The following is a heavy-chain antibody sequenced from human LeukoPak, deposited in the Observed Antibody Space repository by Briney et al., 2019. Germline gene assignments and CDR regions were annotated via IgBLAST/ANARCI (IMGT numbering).Heavy chain of an antibody. CDR2: IYPADSDT. CDR1: RNSFTTYW. D-gene: IGHD1-1*01. Sequence: GESLKISCQGSRNSFTTYWIGWVRQMSGKGLELVGLIYPADSDTRYNPSLQGRVAISVDKSVTTTAYLQWTSLEASDTAMYYCARLTGTPPGWFDPWGQGTLVTVSS. J-gene: IGHJ5*02. CDR3: ARLTGTPPGWFDP. V-gene: IGHV5-51*01.